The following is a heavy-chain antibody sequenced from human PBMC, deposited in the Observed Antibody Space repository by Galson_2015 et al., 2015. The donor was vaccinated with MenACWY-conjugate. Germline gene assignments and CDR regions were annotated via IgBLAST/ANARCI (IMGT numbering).Heavy chain of an antibody. CDR1: GGSISSSHYY. CDR2: VYYTGTT. CDR3: GGQSIRYCSADSCRSTYYYYYLSL. Sequence: ETLSLTCTVSGGSISSSHYYWGWIRQPPGKGLEWVGSVYYTGTTYSNSSLKSRVTMSIDTSKNQFSLRLSSVTAADSGVYYCGGQSIRYCSADSCRSTYYYYYLSLWGKGTAVTVS. V-gene: IGHV4-39*01. D-gene: IGHD2-21*01. J-gene: IGHJ6*03.